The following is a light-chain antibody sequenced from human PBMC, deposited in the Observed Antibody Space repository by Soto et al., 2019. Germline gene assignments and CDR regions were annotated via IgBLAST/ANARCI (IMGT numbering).Light chain of an antibody. CDR1: SSNIGAGYD. Sequence: QSVLTQPPSVSGAPGQSVTISCTGSSSNIGAGYDVHWYQRLPGTAPKLLIYGNSNRPSGVPDRFSGSKSGASASLAITGLQAEDEADYYCQSYDSSLSGHVVFGGGTKLTVL. CDR2: GNS. J-gene: IGLJ2*01. CDR3: QSYDSSLSGHVV. V-gene: IGLV1-40*01.